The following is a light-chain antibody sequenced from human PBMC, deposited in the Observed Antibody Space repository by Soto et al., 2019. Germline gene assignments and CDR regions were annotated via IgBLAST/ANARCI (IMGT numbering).Light chain of an antibody. CDR2: DAS. CDR3: QKYNSYL. V-gene: IGKV1-5*01. Sequence: DIQMTQYHATLSSCLGDIVTITCRASQSISSWLAWYQQKPGKAPKLLIYDASSLESGVPSRFSDSGSGTEFTLTISSLKPDDFATYYCQKYNSYLFGQGSKVDI. CDR1: QSISSW. J-gene: IGKJ1*01.